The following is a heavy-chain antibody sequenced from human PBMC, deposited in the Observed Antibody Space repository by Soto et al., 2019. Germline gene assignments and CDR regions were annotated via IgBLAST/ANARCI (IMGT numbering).Heavy chain of an antibody. Sequence: GGSLRLSCAASGFPFSSYWMHWVRQAPGKGLVWVSRINSDGSSTSYADSVKGRFTISRDNAKNTLYLQMNSLRAEDTAVYYCARVGGAAAGYYYYYGMDVWGQGTTVTVSS. D-gene: IGHD6-13*01. J-gene: IGHJ6*02. CDR1: GFPFSSYW. CDR2: INSDGSST. V-gene: IGHV3-74*01. CDR3: ARVGGAAAGYYYYYGMDV.